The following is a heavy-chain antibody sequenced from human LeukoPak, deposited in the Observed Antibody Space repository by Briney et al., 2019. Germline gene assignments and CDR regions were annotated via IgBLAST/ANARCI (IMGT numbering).Heavy chain of an antibody. J-gene: IGHJ4*02. CDR2: INPSGGST. Sequence: GASVKVSCKASGYTFTSYYMHWVRQAPGQGLEWMGIINPSGGSTSYAQKFQGRVTTTRDTSTSTVYMELSSLRSEDTAVYYCARDKDYYDSSGYYYIDYWGQGTLVTVSS. V-gene: IGHV1-46*01. CDR3: ARDKDYYDSSGYYYIDY. CDR1: GYTFTSYY. D-gene: IGHD3-22*01.